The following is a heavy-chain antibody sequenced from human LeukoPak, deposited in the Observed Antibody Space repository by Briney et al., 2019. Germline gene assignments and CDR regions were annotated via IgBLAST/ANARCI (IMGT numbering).Heavy chain of an antibody. CDR2: IYYSGST. V-gene: IGHV4-59*08. CDR1: GGSISSYY. CDR3: ARDAEYSRDFDY. D-gene: IGHD6-6*01. Sequence: SETLSLTCTVSGGSISSYYWSWIRQPPGKGLEWIGYIYYSGSTYYNPSLKSRVTISVDTSKNQFSLKLSSVTAADTAVYYCARDAEYSRDFDYWGQGTLVTVSS. J-gene: IGHJ4*02.